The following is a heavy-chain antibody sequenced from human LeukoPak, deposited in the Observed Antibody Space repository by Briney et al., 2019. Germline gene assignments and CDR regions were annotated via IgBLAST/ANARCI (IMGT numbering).Heavy chain of an antibody. CDR3: ARGPSDIAARPVYYFDY. V-gene: IGHV3-66*01. Sequence: GGSLRLSCAASGFTVSSNYMSWVRQAPGKGLEWVSVIYSGGSTYYADSVKGRFTISRDNSKNTLYLQMNSLRAEDTAVYYCARGPSDIAARPVYYFDYWGQGTLVTVSS. CDR1: GFTVSSNY. J-gene: IGHJ4*02. CDR2: IYSGGST. D-gene: IGHD6-6*01.